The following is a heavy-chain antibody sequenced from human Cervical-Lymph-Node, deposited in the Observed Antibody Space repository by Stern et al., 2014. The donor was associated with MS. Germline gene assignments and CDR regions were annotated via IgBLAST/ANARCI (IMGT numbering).Heavy chain of an antibody. D-gene: IGHD2/OR15-2a*01. CDR3: ATLGHSNLDY. J-gene: IGHJ4*02. Sequence: VQLVESGGGVVQPGTSLRLSCSASGFTFSSYVIHWVRQAPGKGLEWVALIGYDGTNKFYADSVKGRFTISRDNSKSTLYLQMNSLRTEDTAVYYCATLGHSNLDYWGRGTLVTVSS. CDR2: IGYDGTNK. V-gene: IGHV3-33*08. CDR1: GFTFSSYV.